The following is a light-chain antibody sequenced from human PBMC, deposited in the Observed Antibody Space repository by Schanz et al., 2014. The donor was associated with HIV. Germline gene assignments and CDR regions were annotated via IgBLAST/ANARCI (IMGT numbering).Light chain of an antibody. CDR1: QSVTSN. CDR3: QHYDSYSHT. V-gene: IGKV3-15*01. J-gene: IGKJ2*01. CDR2: GSS. Sequence: DIVMTQSPASLSVSPGERATLSCRASQSVTSNLAWYQQRPGQAPRLLIYGSSTRATGIPARFSGSGSGTEFTLTISSLQSEDFATYYCQHYDSYSHTFGQGTKLEIK.